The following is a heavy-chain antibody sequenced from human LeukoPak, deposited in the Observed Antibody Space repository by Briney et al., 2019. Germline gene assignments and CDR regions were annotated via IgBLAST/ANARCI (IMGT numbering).Heavy chain of an antibody. Sequence: PGGSLRLSCAASGFTFSSYAMSWVRQAPGRGLEWVSYIRSSGNTLYYADSVKGRFTISRDNARNSVYLQMNSLRVEDTAIYYCVRDPNALDYWGQGTLVTVSS. D-gene: IGHD2-2*01. V-gene: IGHV3-48*01. J-gene: IGHJ4*02. CDR3: VRDPNALDY. CDR2: IRSSGNTL. CDR1: GFTFSSYA.